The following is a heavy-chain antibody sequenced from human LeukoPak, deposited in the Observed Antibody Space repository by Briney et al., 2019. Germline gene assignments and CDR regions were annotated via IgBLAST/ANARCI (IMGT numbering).Heavy chain of an antibody. V-gene: IGHV3-11*01. CDR3: ARDTSTVLDY. J-gene: IGHJ4*02. CDR2: ISSSGGTI. D-gene: IGHD4-17*01. CDR1: GFTFNNYY. Sequence: GGSLRLSCAASGFTFNNYYMTWIRQAPGKGLEWVSYISSSGGTIYHADSLRGRFTISRDNTKNSLYLQMNNLRAEDTAVYYCARDTSTVLDYWGRGTLVTVSS.